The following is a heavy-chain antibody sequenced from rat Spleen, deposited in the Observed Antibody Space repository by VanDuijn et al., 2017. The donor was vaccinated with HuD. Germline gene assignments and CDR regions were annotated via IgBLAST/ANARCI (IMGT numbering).Heavy chain of an antibody. D-gene: IGHD1-7*01. CDR2: INPDGGIT. J-gene: IGHJ3*01. V-gene: IGHV5-58*01. CDR3: ATKDYGSFAY. Sequence: EVKLVESGGGLVQPGSSLKLSCAASGFNFNDYWMGWVRQAPGRGLEWISCINPDGGITYYHDSVTGRFTVSRDNAENTVYLQMNSLKSDDTATYYCATKDYGSFAYWGQGTLVTVSS. CDR1: GFNFNDYW.